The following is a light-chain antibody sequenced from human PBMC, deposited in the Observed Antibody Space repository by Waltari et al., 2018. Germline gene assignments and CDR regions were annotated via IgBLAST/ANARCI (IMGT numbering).Light chain of an antibody. Sequence: QSVLTQPPSVSGAPGQGVAVPCSGSRSTLGGHSVNWFPQLPGTAPHTLLPQQLPGTAPKLLIHSDDQRPAGVPDRFSGSKSGTSASLAISGLQSEDEADYYCATWDDNLSGSWVFGGGTKLTVL. J-gene: IGLJ3*02. CDR3: ATWDDNLSGSWV. V-gene: IGLV1-44*01. CDR1: RSTLGGHS. CDR2: SDD.